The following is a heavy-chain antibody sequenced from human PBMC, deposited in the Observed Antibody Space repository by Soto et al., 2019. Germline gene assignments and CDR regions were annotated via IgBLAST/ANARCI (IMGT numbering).Heavy chain of an antibody. CDR3: ARTPYCSGGSCYTIYYYGMDV. CDR1: GGTFSSYA. J-gene: IGHJ6*02. D-gene: IGHD2-15*01. Sequence: QVQLVQSGAEVKKPGSSVKVSCKASGGTFSSYAISWVRQAPGQGLEWMGGIIPIFGTANYAQKFQGRVTITADESTSTAYIELSSLRSEDTAVYYCARTPYCSGGSCYTIYYYGMDVWGQGTTVTVSS. CDR2: IIPIFGTA. V-gene: IGHV1-69*01.